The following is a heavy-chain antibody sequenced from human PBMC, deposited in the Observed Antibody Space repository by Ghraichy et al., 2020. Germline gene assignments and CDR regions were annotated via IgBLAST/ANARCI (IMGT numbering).Heavy chain of an antibody. CDR1: GGSISSSSYY. V-gene: IGHV4-39*01. Sequence: SETLSLTCTVSGGSISSSSYYWGWIRQPPGKGLEWIGSIYYSGSTYYNPSLKSRVTISVDTSKNQFSLKLSSVTAADTAVYYCARRRDYDFWSGEYINWFDPWGQGTLVTVSS. D-gene: IGHD3-3*01. J-gene: IGHJ5*02. CDR3: ARRRDYDFWSGEYINWFDP. CDR2: IYYSGST.